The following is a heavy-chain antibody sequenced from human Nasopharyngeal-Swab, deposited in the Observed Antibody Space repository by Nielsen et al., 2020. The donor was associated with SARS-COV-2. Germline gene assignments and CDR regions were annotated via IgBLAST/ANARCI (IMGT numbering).Heavy chain of an antibody. V-gene: IGHV5-10-1*01. Sequence: PSEGLEWMGRIDPSDSYTNYSPSFQGHVTISADKSISTAYLQWSSLKASDTAMYYCARRGGTAGSDAFDIWGQGTMVTVSS. CDR3: ARRGGTAGSDAFDI. J-gene: IGHJ3*02. D-gene: IGHD6-13*01. CDR2: IDPSDSYT.